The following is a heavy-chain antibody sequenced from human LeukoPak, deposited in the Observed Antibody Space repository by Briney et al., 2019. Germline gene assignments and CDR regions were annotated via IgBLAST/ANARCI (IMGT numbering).Heavy chain of an antibody. CDR1: GYTFTTYG. V-gene: IGHV1-18*01. J-gene: IGHJ1*01. CDR3: ARDPAIAVAGKGYFQH. D-gene: IGHD6-19*01. Sequence: ASVKVSCKASGYTFTTYGISWVRQAPGQGLEWMGWISPYNGNTNYAQELQGRVTMTTDTSTSTAYMELRSLRSDDTAVYYCARDPAIAVAGKGYFQHWGQGTLVTLSS. CDR2: ISPYNGNT.